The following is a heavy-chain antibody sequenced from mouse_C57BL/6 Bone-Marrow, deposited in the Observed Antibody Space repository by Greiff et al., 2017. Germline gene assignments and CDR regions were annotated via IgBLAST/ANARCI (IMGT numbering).Heavy chain of an antibody. J-gene: IGHJ4*01. Sequence: QVQLKESGPELVRPGVSVTISCKGSGYTFTDYAMHWVKQSHAKSLEWIGVISTYYGDASYNQKFKDKATITVEKSSSTAYMELARLTSEDSAVYYCPLLRYAMDYWGQGTSVTVSS. CDR2: ISTYYGDA. D-gene: IGHD1-2*01. V-gene: IGHV1-67*01. CDR3: PLLRYAMDY. CDR1: GYTFTDYA.